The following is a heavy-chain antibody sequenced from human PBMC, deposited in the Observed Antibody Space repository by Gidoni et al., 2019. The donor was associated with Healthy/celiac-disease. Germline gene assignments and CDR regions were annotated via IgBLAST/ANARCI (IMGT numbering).Heavy chain of an antibody. D-gene: IGHD3-3*01. CDR1: GFTFSSYG. CDR3: ARGTPVYDFWSGMDV. Sequence: QVQLVESGGGVVQPGRSLSLSWAASGFTFSSYGMQWVRQSPGKGLEWVAVICYEVSHKYYADSWKGRFTISRDNSKNTLYLQMNSLRAEDTAVYYCARGTPVYDFWSGMDVWGQGTTVTVSS. J-gene: IGHJ6*02. CDR2: ICYEVSHK. V-gene: IGHV3-33*04.